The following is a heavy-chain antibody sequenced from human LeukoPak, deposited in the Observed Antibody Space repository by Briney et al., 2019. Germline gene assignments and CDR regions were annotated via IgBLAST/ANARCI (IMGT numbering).Heavy chain of an antibody. CDR2: IYTSGST. CDR1: GGSIRSTTYY. Sequence: SETLSLTCSVSGGSIRSTTYYWGWIRQPPGKGLEWIGRIYTSGSTNYNPSLKSRVTMSVDTSKNQFSLKLSSVTAADTAVYYCAVGTMVRGVRRYMDVWGKGTTVTISS. V-gene: IGHV4-61*05. CDR3: AVGTMVRGVRRYMDV. J-gene: IGHJ6*03. D-gene: IGHD3-10*01.